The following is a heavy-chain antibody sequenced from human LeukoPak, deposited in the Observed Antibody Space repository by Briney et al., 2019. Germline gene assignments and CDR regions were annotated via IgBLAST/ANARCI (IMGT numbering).Heavy chain of an antibody. Sequence: PGGSLRLSCAASGFTFSSYEMNWVRQAPGKGLEWVSYISSSGSTIYYADSVKGRFTISRDNAKNSLYLQMNSLRAEDTAVYYCARPASDMATTNWGQGTLSPSPQ. D-gene: IGHD5-24*01. CDR3: ARPASDMATTN. J-gene: IGHJ4*02. V-gene: IGHV3-48*03. CDR1: GFTFSSYE. CDR2: ISSSGSTI.